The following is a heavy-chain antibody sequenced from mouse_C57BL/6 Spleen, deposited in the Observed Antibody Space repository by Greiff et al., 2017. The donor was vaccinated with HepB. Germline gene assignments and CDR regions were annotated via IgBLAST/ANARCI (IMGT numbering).Heavy chain of an antibody. CDR2: IDPSDSET. J-gene: IGHJ4*01. CDR3: EHGLREAMDY. Sequence: VQLQQPGAELVRPGSSVKLSCKASGYTFTSSWMHWVKQRPIQGLEWIGNIDPSDSETHYNQKFKDKATLTVDKSSSTAYMQLSSLASEDSAVYYGEHGLREAMDYWGQGTPVTVSS. V-gene: IGHV1-52*01. D-gene: IGHD1-1*01. CDR1: GYTFTSSW.